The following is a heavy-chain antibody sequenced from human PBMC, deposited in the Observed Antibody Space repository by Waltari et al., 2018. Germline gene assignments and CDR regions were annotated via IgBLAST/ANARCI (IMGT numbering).Heavy chain of an antibody. Sequence: QVQLQQWGAGLLKPSETLSLTCAVYGGSFSGYYGSWIRQPPGKGLEWIGEINHSGSTNYNPSLKSRVTISVDTSKNQFSLKLSSVTAADTAVYYCARGPSMIVAYFDYWGQGTLVTVSS. D-gene: IGHD3-22*01. CDR2: INHSGST. CDR3: ARGPSMIVAYFDY. V-gene: IGHV4-34*01. CDR1: GGSFSGYY. J-gene: IGHJ4*02.